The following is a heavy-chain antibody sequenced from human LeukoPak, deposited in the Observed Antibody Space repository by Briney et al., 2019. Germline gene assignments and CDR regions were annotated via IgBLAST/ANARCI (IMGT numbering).Heavy chain of an antibody. CDR3: AKDGGLWVSAHWGDS. V-gene: IGHV3-23*01. CDR2: ITTSDGNT. J-gene: IGHJ4*02. CDR1: GFTFSSYT. D-gene: IGHD7-27*01. Sequence: PGGSLRLSCAASGFTFSSYTMSWVRQAPGKGLEWVSTITTSDGNTYYADSVKGRFTVSRDNSKNTRFLQMNSLRAEDTAVYYCAKDGGLWVSAHWGDSWGRGTLVTVSS.